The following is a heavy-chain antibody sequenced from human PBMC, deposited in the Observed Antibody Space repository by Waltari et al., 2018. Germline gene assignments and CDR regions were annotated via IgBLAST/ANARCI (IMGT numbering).Heavy chain of an antibody. CDR1: GGSFSGYY. D-gene: IGHD1-26*01. Sequence: QVQLQRWGAGLLKPSETLSLTCAVYGGSFSGYYWSWIRQPPGKGLEWIGEINHSGSTNYNPSLKSRVTISVDTSKNQFSLKLSSVTAADTAVYYCARAWGSGVDYWGQGTLVTVSS. J-gene: IGHJ4*02. V-gene: IGHV4-34*01. CDR2: INHSGST. CDR3: ARAWGSGVDY.